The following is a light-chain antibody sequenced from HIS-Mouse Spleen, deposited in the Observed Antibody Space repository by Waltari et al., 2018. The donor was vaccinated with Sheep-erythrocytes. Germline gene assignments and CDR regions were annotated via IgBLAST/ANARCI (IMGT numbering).Light chain of an antibody. Sequence: QSALPQTRSVSGSPGQSLTISFPATSIYAGGENHGSWYQPHPGKAPKRMIYDVSKRPSGVPDRFSGSKSGNTASLTISGLQAEDEADYYCCSYAGSYNHVFATGTKVTVL. CDR2: DVS. CDR1: SIYAGGENH. V-gene: IGLV2-11*01. CDR3: CSYAGSYNHV. J-gene: IGLJ1*01.